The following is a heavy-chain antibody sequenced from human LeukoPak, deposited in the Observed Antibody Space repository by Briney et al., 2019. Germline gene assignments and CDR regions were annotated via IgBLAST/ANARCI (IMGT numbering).Heavy chain of an antibody. CDR1: GGSISSSSYY. D-gene: IGHD2-2*01. CDR2: IYYSGST. J-gene: IGHJ4*02. V-gene: IGHV4-39*07. Sequence: PSETPSLTCTVSGGSISSSSYYWGWIRQPPGKGLEWIGSIYYSGSTYYNPSLKSRVTISVDTSKNQFSLKLSSVTAADTAVYYCARERYIVVVPAAAPLYYFDYWGQGTLVTVSS. CDR3: ARERYIVVVPAAAPLYYFDY.